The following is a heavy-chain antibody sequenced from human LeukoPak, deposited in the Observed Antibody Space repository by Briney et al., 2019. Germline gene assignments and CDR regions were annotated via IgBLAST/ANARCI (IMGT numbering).Heavy chain of an antibody. Sequence: WIRQPPGKGLEWIGSIYYSGSTYYNPSLKSRVTISVDTSKNQFSLKLSSVTAADTAVYYCARVWNSGSSRGVFDYWGQGTLVTVSS. CDR3: ARVWNSGSSRGVFDY. J-gene: IGHJ4*02. CDR2: IYYSGST. V-gene: IGHV4-39*07. D-gene: IGHD1-26*01.